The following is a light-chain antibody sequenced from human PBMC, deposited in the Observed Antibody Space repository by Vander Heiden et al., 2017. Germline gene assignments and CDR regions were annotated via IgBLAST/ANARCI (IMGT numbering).Light chain of an antibody. CDR1: QCSGGY. J-gene: IGKJ4*01. CDR2: EAS. V-gene: IGKV3-11*01. Sequence: PATVSLSQGERATLSGRASQCSGGYLAWYQQKPGQAPRVLIYEASNRATGIPARFSGSGSGTDFTLTISSLEPEDFAVYYCQQRNSWPHTFGGGTKVEI. CDR3: QQRNSWPHT.